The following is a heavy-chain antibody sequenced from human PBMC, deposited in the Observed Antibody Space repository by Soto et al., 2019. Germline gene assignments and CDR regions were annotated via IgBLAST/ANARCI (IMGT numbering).Heavy chain of an antibody. CDR1: GDTFSSYA. D-gene: IGHD5-12*01. J-gene: IGHJ4*02. V-gene: IGHV1-69*13. CDR2: IIPIFGTA. Sequence: SVKVSCKASGDTFSSYAISWVRQAPGQGLEWMGGIIPIFGTANYAQKFQGRVTITADESTSTAYMELSSLRSEDTAVYYCARGGVPGRDGYNYQGYWGQGTLVTVSS. CDR3: ARGGVPGRDGYNYQGY.